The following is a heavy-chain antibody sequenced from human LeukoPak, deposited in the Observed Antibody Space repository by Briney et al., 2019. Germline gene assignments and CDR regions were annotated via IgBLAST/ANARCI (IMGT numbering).Heavy chain of an antibody. J-gene: IGHJ4*02. V-gene: IGHV3-15*01. D-gene: IGHD3-3*01. CDR1: GFTFSNAW. CDR2: IKSKTDGGIT. Sequence: GGSLRLSCAASGFTFSNAWMSWVRQAPGKGLEWVGRIKSKTDGGITDYAAPVKGRFTISRDDSKNTLYLQMNSLKTEDTAVYYCTTFLVLWGQGTLVTVSS. CDR3: TTFLVL.